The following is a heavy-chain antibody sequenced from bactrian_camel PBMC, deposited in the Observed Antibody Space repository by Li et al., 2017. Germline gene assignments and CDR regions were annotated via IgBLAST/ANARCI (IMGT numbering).Heavy chain of an antibody. CDR3: ASVYSWLPKD. CDR2: VDFDGTT. D-gene: IGHD1*01. CDR1: GFGYSSYC. V-gene: IGHV3S53*01. J-gene: IGHJ4*01. Sequence: HVQLVESGGGLVQPGGSLRLSCAASGFGYSSYCMGWFRQAPGKEREAVADVDFDGTTTYADDVKGRFTVSRDNAKNTLHLQMNSLKTEDTAMYYCASVYSWLPKDWGQGTQVTVS.